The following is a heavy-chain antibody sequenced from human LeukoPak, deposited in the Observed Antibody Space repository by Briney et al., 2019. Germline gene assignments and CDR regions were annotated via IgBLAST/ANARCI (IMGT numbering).Heavy chain of an antibody. CDR1: GFTFSSYE. CDR2: VSWNSAYI. CDR3: AKDIGPLTYYYDTSGYSGAFDY. J-gene: IGHJ4*02. D-gene: IGHD3-22*01. V-gene: IGHV3-9*01. Sequence: PGGSLRLSCAASGFTFSSYEMNWVRQAPGKGLEWVSGVSWNSAYIVYADSVKGRFTISRDNAKNSLYLQMNSLRPEDTALYYCAKDIGPLTYYYDTSGYSGAFDYWGQGTLVTVSS.